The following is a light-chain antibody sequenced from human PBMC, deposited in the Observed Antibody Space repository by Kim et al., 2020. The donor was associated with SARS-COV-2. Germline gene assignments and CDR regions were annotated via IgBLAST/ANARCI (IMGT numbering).Light chain of an antibody. CDR3: LLSYGTTRV. CDR2: ETN. Sequence: PGVTVTLTCGSSTGAVTGGHFPYWFQQKHGQAPRTVIYETNNKLSWAPARFSGSLLGGKAALTLSGAQPDDEADYYCLLSYGTTRVFGGGTQLTVL. CDR1: TGAVTGGHF. J-gene: IGLJ3*02. V-gene: IGLV7-46*01.